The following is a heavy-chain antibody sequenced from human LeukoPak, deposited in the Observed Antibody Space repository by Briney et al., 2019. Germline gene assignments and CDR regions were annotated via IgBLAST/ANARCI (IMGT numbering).Heavy chain of an antibody. D-gene: IGHD3-9*01. Sequence: PGGSPRLSCAASGFTFSSYAMSWVRQAPGKGLEWVSAISGSGGSTYYADSVKGRFTISRDNSKNTLYLQMNSLRAEDTAVYYCAKGDDILIRPTRLVYWGQGTLVTVSS. J-gene: IGHJ4*02. CDR2: ISGSGGST. V-gene: IGHV3-23*01. CDR3: AKGDDILIRPTRLVY. CDR1: GFTFSSYA.